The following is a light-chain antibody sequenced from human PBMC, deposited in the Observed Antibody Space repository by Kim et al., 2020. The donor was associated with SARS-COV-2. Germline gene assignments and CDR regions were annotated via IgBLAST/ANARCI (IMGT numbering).Light chain of an antibody. CDR2: DTS. J-gene: IGLJ2*01. CDR1: AGPVTNTHY. V-gene: IGLV7-46*01. CDR3: LLSFTGARV. Sequence: QAAVTQESSLTVSPGGTVTLTCGSSAGPVTNTHYPYWFQQKSGQAPKTLIYDTSDKHSWTPARFSGSLLGDKAALTLSGAQPEDEADYFCLLSFTGARVFGGGTQLTVL.